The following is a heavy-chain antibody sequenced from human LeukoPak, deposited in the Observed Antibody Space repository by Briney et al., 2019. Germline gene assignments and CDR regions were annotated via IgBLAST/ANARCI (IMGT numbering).Heavy chain of an antibody. J-gene: IGHJ3*02. V-gene: IGHV4-34*01. Sequence: PSETLSLTCAVYGGSFSGYYWSWIRQPPGRGLEWIGEINHSGSTNYNPSLKSRVTISVDTSKNQFSLKLSSVTAADTAVYYCARDLVPNYYDSSGYYRPYGFDIWGQGTMVTVSS. CDR2: INHSGST. CDR1: GGSFSGYY. D-gene: IGHD3-22*01. CDR3: ARDLVPNYYDSSGYYRPYGFDI.